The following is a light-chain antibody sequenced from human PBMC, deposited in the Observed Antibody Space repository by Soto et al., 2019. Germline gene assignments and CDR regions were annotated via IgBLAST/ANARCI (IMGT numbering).Light chain of an antibody. Sequence: EIVVTQSPATLSFSPGERATLSCRASQSVSSYLAWYQQKPGQAPRLLIYDASNRATGIPARFSGSGSGTDFTLTISSLEPEDFAVYYCQQYGSFITFGQGTRLEIK. V-gene: IGKV3-11*01. CDR2: DAS. CDR1: QSVSSY. J-gene: IGKJ5*01. CDR3: QQYGSFIT.